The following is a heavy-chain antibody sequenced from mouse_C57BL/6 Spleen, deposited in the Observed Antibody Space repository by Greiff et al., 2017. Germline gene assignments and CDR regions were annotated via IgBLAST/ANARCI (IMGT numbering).Heavy chain of an antibody. CDR2: IYPGNSDT. CDR1: GYTFTSYW. J-gene: IGHJ4*01. CDR3: TRTHHYYGSSYYAMDY. D-gene: IGHD1-1*01. Sequence: EVKLQESGTVLARPGASVKMSCKTSGYTFTSYWMHWVKQRPGQGLEWIGAIYPGNSDTSYNQKFTGKAKLTAVTSASTAYMELSSLTNEDSAVYYCTRTHHYYGSSYYAMDYWGQGTSVTVSS. V-gene: IGHV1-5*01.